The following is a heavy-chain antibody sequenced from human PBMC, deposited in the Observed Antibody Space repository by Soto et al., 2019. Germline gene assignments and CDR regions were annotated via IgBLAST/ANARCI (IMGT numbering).Heavy chain of an antibody. CDR1: GFTVSSNY. Sequence: EVQLVESGGGLVQPGGSLRLSCAVSGFTVSSNYMSWVRQAPGKGLEWVSVIYSGGSTYYADSVKGRFTISRDNSKNTLYLQMNGLRAEDTAVYDCAREGIRSPLYYWGQGTLVTVSS. J-gene: IGHJ4*02. CDR3: AREGIRSPLYY. D-gene: IGHD4-17*01. V-gene: IGHV3-66*01. CDR2: IYSGGST.